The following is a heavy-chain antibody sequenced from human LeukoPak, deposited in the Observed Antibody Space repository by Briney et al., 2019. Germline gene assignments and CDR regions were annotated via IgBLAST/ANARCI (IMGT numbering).Heavy chain of an antibody. CDR2: IPSDGSNK. Sequence: PARSLRLSCAAAGSTFSSYSMHWVRQAQGKGLEGVAVIPSDGSNKYYGDSVKGRFHTSRDNPRNTLSLQMNSLRAEDTAVYYCARYKIQEWLPPGRCDYCGQGTLVTVSS. CDR1: GSTFSSYS. D-gene: IGHD5-12*01. CDR3: ARYKIQEWLPPGRCDY. V-gene: IGHV3-30*04. J-gene: IGHJ4*02.